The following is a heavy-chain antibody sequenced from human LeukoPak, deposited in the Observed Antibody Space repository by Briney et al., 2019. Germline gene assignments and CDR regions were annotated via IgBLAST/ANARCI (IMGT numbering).Heavy chain of an antibody. J-gene: IGHJ4*02. D-gene: IGHD3-16*01. CDR2: RYYSGST. CDR3: AGDYDWGATEY. V-gene: IGHV4-59*01. CDR1: GDSISSYY. Sequence: SETLSLTCTVSGDSISSYYWSWLRQPPGKGLEWIGYRYYSGSTDYNPSLKSRVTISVDTYKNQFSLKLTSVSAAGTAVYYCAGDYDWGATEYWGQGTLVTVSS.